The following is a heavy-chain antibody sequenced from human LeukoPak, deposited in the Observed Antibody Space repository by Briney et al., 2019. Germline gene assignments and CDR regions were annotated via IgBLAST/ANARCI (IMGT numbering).Heavy chain of an antibody. V-gene: IGHV4-4*07. J-gene: IGHJ6*02. D-gene: IGHD3-10*01. CDR1: GGSISSYY. CDR3: ARGTRGYYYYGMDV. CDR2: ISTSGST. Sequence: SETLSLTCTVSGGSISSYYWSWIRQPAGKGLEWIGRISTSGSTNYNPSLKSRVTMSVDTSNNQFSLKLSSVTAADTAVYYCARGTRGYYYYGMDVWGQGTTVTVSS.